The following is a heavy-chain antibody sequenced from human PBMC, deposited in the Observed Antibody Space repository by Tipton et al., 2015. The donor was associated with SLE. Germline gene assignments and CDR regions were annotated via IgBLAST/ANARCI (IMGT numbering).Heavy chain of an antibody. CDR1: GGSISSGSYY. Sequence: TLSLTCTVSGGSISSGSYYWSWIRQPAGKGLEWIGYIYTSGSTNYNPSLKSRVTISVDTSKNQFSLQLSSVTAADTAVYYCARDWDGDAFDIWGQGTMVTVSS. CDR2: IYTSGST. J-gene: IGHJ3*02. CDR3: ARDWDGDAFDI. D-gene: IGHD5-24*01. V-gene: IGHV4-61*09.